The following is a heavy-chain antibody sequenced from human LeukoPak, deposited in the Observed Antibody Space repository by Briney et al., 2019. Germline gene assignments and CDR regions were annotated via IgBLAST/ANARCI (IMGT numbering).Heavy chain of an antibody. CDR2: ISYDGSNK. Sequence: GGSLRLSCAASGFTFSSYGMHWVRQAPGQGLEWVAVISYDGSNKYYADSVKGRFTISRDNSKNTLYLQMNSLRAEDTAVYYCAKDYGSGSFLDYWGQGTLVTVSS. V-gene: IGHV3-30*18. CDR1: GFTFSSYG. J-gene: IGHJ4*02. D-gene: IGHD3-10*01. CDR3: AKDYGSGSFLDY.